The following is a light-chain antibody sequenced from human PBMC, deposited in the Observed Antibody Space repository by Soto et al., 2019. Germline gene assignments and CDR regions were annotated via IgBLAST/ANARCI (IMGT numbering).Light chain of an antibody. CDR3: QQYVSLPIT. CDR1: QSISSSY. CDR2: GAF. Sequence: EIGLAQSPATLSLSPADRSTHSCRASQSISSSYLAWYQQKPGQAPRLLIYGAFSRATGIPDRFSGSGSGTDFTLTINRVAPEDFAVYYCQQYVSLPITFGQGTLLEI. V-gene: IGKV3-20*01. J-gene: IGKJ5*01.